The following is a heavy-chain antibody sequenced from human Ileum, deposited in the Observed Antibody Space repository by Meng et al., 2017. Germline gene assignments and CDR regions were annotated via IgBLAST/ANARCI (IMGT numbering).Heavy chain of an antibody. Sequence: GGSLRLSCAASGFTFSSHWMNWVRQAPGKGLVWVSRISGDGSSINYADSVKGRFTISRDNAKNTLYLQMNSLRAEDTAVYYCARAGIAVSDKGDYWGQGTPVTVSS. D-gene: IGHD6-19*01. J-gene: IGHJ4*02. V-gene: IGHV3-74*01. CDR3: ARAGIAVSDKGDY. CDR2: ISGDGSSI. CDR1: GFTFSSHW.